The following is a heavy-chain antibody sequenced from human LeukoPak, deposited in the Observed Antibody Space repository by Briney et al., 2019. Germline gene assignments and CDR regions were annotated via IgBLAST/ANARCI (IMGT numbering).Heavy chain of an antibody. CDR3: ARASENYYDSSGLDY. Sequence: PSETLSLTCAVYGGSFSGYYWSWIRQPPGKGLEWIGEINHSGSTNYNPSLKSRVTISVDTSKNQFSLKLSSVTAADTAVYYCARASENYYDSSGLDYWGRGTLVTVSS. CDR2: INHSGST. CDR1: GGSFSGYY. V-gene: IGHV4-34*01. J-gene: IGHJ4*02. D-gene: IGHD3-22*01.